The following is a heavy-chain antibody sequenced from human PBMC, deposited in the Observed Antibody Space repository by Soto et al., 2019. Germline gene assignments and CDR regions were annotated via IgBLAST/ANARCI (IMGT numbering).Heavy chain of an antibody. D-gene: IGHD3-22*01. CDR2: ISAYNGNT. CDR3: ASQDYYDSSGYYGY. V-gene: IGHV1-18*01. CDR1: GYTFTSYG. J-gene: IGHJ4*02. Sequence: QVQLVQSGAEVKKPGASVKVSCKASGYTFTSYGISWVRQAPGQGLEWMGWISAYNGNTKYAQKLQGRVTMTTDTSTSTAYMELRSLRSDDRAVYYCASQDYYDSSGYYGYWGQGTLVTVSS.